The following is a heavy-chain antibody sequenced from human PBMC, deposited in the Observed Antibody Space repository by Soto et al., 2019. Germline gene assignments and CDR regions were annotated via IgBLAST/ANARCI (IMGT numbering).Heavy chain of an antibody. CDR3: AKVGGSGWFDAFDI. V-gene: IGHV3-23*01. J-gene: IGHJ3*02. CDR2: ISGSGGST. Sequence: GGSLRLSCAASGFTFSDYYMSWIRQAPGKGLDWVSVISGSGGSTDYAGSVKGRFTISRDNSKNALYLQMNSLRAEDTALYYCAKVGGSGWFDAFDIWGQGTMVTVSS. D-gene: IGHD6-19*01. CDR1: GFTFSDYY.